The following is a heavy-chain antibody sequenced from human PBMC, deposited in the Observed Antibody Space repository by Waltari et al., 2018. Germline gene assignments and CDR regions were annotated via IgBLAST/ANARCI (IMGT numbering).Heavy chain of an antibody. CDR2: IYSGGST. V-gene: IGHV3-53*01. CDR3: ARGVLSVLDFDY. CDR1: GFTVSSHY. J-gene: IGHJ4*02. D-gene: IGHD3-3*02. Sequence: EVQLVESGGGLIQPGGSLRLSCAASGFTVSSHYLSWGRQAPGKGLEWVSVIYSGGSTYYADSVKGRFTISRDNSKNTLYLQMNSLRAEDTAVYYCARGVLSVLDFDYWGQGTLVTVSS.